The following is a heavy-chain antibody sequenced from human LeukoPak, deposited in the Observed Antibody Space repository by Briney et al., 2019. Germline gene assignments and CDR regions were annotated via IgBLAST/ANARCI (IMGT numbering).Heavy chain of an antibody. CDR2: INPNSGGT. CDR3: ARAGQVAATTHFDY. D-gene: IGHD2-15*01. CDR1: GYTFTNYD. J-gene: IGHJ4*02. Sequence: ASVKVSCKASGYTFTNYDINWVRQAPGQGLEWMGWINPNSGGTNYAQKFQGRVTMTRDTSISTAYMELSRLRSDDTAVYYCARAGQVAATTHFDYWGQGTLVTVSS. V-gene: IGHV1-2*02.